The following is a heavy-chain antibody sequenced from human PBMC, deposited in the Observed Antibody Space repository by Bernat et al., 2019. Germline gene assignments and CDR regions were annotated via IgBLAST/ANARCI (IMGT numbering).Heavy chain of an antibody. CDR1: GFAFNSYI. CDR2: ISGSGGST. CDR3: VKGVRIEVAGNFDY. Sequence: EVQLLESGGGLVQPGGSLRLSCAASGFAFNSYIMSWVRQAPGKGLEWVSIISGSGGSTSSADSVKGRFNISRDNSKHTVFLQMNNLRAEDTAVYYCVKGVRIEVAGNFDYWGQGTLVTVSS. V-gene: IGHV3-23*01. J-gene: IGHJ4*02. D-gene: IGHD6-19*01.